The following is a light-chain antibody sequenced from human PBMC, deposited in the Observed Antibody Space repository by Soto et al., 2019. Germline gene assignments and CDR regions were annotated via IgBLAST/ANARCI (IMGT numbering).Light chain of an antibody. CDR1: SSNIGSNY. CDR2: RNN. CDR3: AAWDDSLSGPNV. Sequence: LTQPPSASGTPGQRVTFSCSGSSSNIGSNYVYWYQQLPGTAPKLLIYRNNQRPSGVPDRFSGSKSGTSASLAISGLRSEDEADYYCAAWDDSLSGPNVFGTGTKVTVL. V-gene: IGLV1-47*01. J-gene: IGLJ1*01.